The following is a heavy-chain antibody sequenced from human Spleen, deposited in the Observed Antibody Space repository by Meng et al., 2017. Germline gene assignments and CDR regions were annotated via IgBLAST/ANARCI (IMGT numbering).Heavy chain of an antibody. Sequence: GESLKISCAASGFTFSSYEMNWVRQAPGKGLEWVSYISSSGSTIYYADSVKGRFTISRDNSKNTLYLQMNSLRAEDTAMYYCARDYGGDSGGYWGQGTLVTVSS. CDR3: ARDYGGDSGGY. V-gene: IGHV3-48*03. D-gene: IGHD4-23*01. CDR1: GFTFSSYE. J-gene: IGHJ4*02. CDR2: ISSSGSTI.